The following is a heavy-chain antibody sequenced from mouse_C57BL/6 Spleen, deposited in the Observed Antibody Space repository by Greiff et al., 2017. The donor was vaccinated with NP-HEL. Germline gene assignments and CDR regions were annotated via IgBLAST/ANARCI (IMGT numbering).Heavy chain of an antibody. Sequence: VQLQQSGPELVKPGASVKMSCKASGYKFTDYNMHWVKQSHGKSLEWIGYINPNNGGTSYNQKFKGKATLTVNKSSSTAYMELRSLTSEDSAVYYCARRGTAQASWFAYWGQGTLVTVSA. J-gene: IGHJ3*01. D-gene: IGHD3-2*02. CDR2: INPNNGGT. CDR1: GYKFTDYN. V-gene: IGHV1-22*01. CDR3: ARRGTAQASWFAY.